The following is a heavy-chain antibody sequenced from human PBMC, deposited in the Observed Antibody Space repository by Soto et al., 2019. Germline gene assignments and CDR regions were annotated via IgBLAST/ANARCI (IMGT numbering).Heavy chain of an antibody. V-gene: IGHV1-2*02. J-gene: IGHJ6*02. CDR3: ARRDCTSGVCYNGMDV. CDR2: INPNSGGT. D-gene: IGHD2-8*01. Sequence: ASVKVSCKASGYPFTGYYMHWVRQAPGQGLEWMGWINPNSGGTNYAQKFQGRVTMTRDTSISTAYMELSRLRSDDTAVYYCARRDCTSGVCYNGMDVWGQGTTVTVSS. CDR1: GYPFTGYY.